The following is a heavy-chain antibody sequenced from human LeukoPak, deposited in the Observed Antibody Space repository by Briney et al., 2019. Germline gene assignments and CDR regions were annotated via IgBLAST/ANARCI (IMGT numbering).Heavy chain of an antibody. CDR1: RFTSRSYW. CDR3: ARGYSYGFFDY. CDR2: INSDGRST. D-gene: IGHD5-18*01. V-gene: IGHV3-74*01. Sequence: GGSLRLSCAASRFTSRSYWMHSVRPTPGEGLGWVSRINSDGRSTTYADSVKGRFTISRDNAKNTLYLQMNSLRAEDTAVYYCARGYSYGFFDYWGQGTLATVSS. J-gene: IGHJ4*02.